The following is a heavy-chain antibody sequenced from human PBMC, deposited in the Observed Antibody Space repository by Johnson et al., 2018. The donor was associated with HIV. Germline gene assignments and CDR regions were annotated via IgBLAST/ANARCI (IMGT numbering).Heavy chain of an antibody. CDR3: AKDLRQWLVDALHL. CDR1: GFTVSSNY. V-gene: IGHV3-66*01. Sequence: VHLVESGGGLVQPGGSLRLSCAASGFTVSSNYMSWVRQAPGKGLEWVSVIYSGGSTNYADSVKGRFTISRDISKNTLYLQMNSLRAEDTALYYCAKDLRQWLVDALHLWGQGTMVTVSS. J-gene: IGHJ3*01. D-gene: IGHD6-19*01. CDR2: IYSGGST.